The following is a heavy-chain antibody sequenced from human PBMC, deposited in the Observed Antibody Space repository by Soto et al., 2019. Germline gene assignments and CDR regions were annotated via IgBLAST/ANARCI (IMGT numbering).Heavy chain of an antibody. D-gene: IGHD5-12*01. CDR1: GYTFTSYD. J-gene: IGHJ4*02. CDR2: MNPNSGNT. V-gene: IGHV1-8*01. Sequence: QVQLVQSGAEAKKPGASVKVSCKASGYTFTSYDINWVRQATGQGLEGMGWMNPNSGNTAYAQKFQGRVTMTSNTSISTAYMELSSLRSEDTAVYYGARERRDGYDNWGQGTLVTVSS. CDR3: ARERRDGYDN.